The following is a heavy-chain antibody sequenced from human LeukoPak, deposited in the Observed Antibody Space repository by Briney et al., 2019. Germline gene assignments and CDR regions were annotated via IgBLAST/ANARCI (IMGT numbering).Heavy chain of an antibody. CDR3: ARYCSSTSCYSDY. D-gene: IGHD2-2*01. CDR2: INPISGGT. V-gene: IGHV1-2*06. Sequence: ASVKVSCKASGYTFTGYYMHWVRQAPGQGLEYMGRINPISGGTVYAQKFQGRVTMTRDTSITTAYMELTRLTSDDTAIYYCARYCSSTSCYSDYWGQGTLVTVSS. J-gene: IGHJ4*02. CDR1: GYTFTGYY.